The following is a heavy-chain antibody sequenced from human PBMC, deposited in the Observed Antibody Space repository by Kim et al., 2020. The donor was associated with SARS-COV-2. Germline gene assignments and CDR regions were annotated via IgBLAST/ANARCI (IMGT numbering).Heavy chain of an antibody. V-gene: IGHV3-23*01. CDR1: GFTFSNSG. CDR2: ISGSGGNT. D-gene: IGHD6-19*01. CDR3: AKRITPSGSSGWMGRDC. Sequence: GGSLRLSCAASGFTFSNSGMAWVRQAPGKGLEWVSLISGSGGNTYYADSVKGRFTISRDNSNNILYLQMNSLRPEDTALYYCAKRITPSGSSGWMGRDCWGQGTLVSVSS. J-gene: IGHJ4*02.